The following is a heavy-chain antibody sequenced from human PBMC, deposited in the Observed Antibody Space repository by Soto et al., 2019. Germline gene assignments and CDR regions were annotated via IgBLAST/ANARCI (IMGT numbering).Heavy chain of an antibody. CDR1: GGSVSSGSYY. V-gene: IGHV4-61*01. CDR3: ARVSPSYYEIQGP. Sequence: SETLSLTCTVSGGSVSSGSYYWSWIRQPPGKGLEWIGYIYYSGSTNYNPSLKSRVTISVDTSKNQFSLKLSSVTAADTAVYYCARVSPSYYEIQGPWGQGTLVTVSS. CDR2: IYYSGST. D-gene: IGHD3-9*01. J-gene: IGHJ5*02.